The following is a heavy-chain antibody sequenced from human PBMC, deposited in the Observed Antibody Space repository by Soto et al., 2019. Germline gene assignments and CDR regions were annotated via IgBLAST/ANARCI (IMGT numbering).Heavy chain of an antibody. J-gene: IGHJ4*02. D-gene: IGHD5-12*01. V-gene: IGHV3-30*03. CDR1: ESTFSNSG. CDR3: ARAPRGFSAYDASLQIDS. Sequence: QVQLVESGGGVVQPGRSLRLSCAASESTFSNSGMHWVRQAPGKGLKWVAVISNDGSDKYYADSVKGRFTISRENSKKTLVLQMNSLRPEEPAVYYCARAPRGFSAYDASLQIDSWGQGTLVTVSS. CDR2: ISNDGSDK.